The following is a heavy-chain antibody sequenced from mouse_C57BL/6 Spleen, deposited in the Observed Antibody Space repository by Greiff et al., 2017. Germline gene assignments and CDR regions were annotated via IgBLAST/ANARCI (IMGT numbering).Heavy chain of an antibody. Sequence: VQLQQPGAELVKPGASVKLSCKASGYTFTSYWMHWVKQRPGQGLEWIGMIHPNSGSTKYNEKVKSKATLTVDKSSITAYMQLSSLTSEDSAVYYCAREGGTHYWYFDVWGTGTTVTVSS. V-gene: IGHV1-64*01. D-gene: IGHD2-14*01. CDR3: AREGGTHYWYFDV. J-gene: IGHJ1*03. CDR1: GYTFTSYW. CDR2: IHPNSGST.